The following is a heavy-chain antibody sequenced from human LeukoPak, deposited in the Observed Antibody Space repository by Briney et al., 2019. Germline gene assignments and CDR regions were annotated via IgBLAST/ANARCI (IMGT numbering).Heavy chain of an antibody. D-gene: IGHD4-17*01. CDR2: ISGSGGSA. J-gene: IGHJ4*02. CDR3: AKDPGPLGYGEELDY. V-gene: IGHV3-23*01. CDR1: GFTFSSYA. Sequence: GGSLRLSCAASGFTFSSYAMSWVRQAPGKGLEWVSAISGSGGSAYYADSVRGRFTISRDNSKNTLYLQMNSLRAEDTAVYYCAKDPGPLGYGEELDYWGQGTLVTVSS.